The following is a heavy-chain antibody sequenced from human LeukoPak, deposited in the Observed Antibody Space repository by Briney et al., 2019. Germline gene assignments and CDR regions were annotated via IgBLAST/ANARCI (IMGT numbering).Heavy chain of an antibody. CDR2: INHSGST. Sequence: SETLSLTCAVYGGSFSGYYWSWIRQPPGKGLEWIGEINHSGSTNYNPSLKSRVTISVDTSKNQFSLKLSSVTAADTAVYYCASGDGYRPPTYYWCQGTLVTVSS. CDR3: ASGDGYRPPTYY. J-gene: IGHJ4*02. V-gene: IGHV4-34*01. D-gene: IGHD5-24*01. CDR1: GGSFSGYY.